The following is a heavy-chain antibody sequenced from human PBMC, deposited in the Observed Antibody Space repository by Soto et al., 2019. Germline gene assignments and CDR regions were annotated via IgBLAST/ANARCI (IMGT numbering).Heavy chain of an antibody. CDR1: GYTFTSYG. D-gene: IGHD2-15*01. J-gene: IGHJ6*02. Sequence: QVQLVQSGAEVKKPGASVKVSCKASGYTFTSYGISWVRQAPGQGLEWMGWISAYNGNTNYAQKLQGRVTMTTDTYTIKAYMELRRLSSDDTAVYYCARPLTEVGYCSGGSCRRYYYYGMDVWGQGTTVTVSS. V-gene: IGHV1-18*01. CDR2: ISAYNGNT. CDR3: ARPLTEVGYCSGGSCRRYYYYGMDV.